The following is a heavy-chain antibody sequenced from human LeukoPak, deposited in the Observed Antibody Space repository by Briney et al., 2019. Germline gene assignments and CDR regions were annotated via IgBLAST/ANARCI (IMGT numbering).Heavy chain of an antibody. CDR2: ISAYNGNT. V-gene: IGHV1-18*01. J-gene: IGHJ4*02. CDR1: GYTFTSYG. CDR3: ARSRITGTLDY. D-gene: IGHD1-20*01. Sequence: ASVKGSCKASGYTFTSYGISWVRQAPGQGLEWMGWISAYNGNTNYAQKLQGRVTMTTDTSTSTAYMELSSLRSEDTAVYYCARSRITGTLDYWGQGTLVTVSS.